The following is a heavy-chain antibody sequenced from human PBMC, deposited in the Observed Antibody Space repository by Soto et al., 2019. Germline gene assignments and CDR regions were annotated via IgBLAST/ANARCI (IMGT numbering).Heavy chain of an antibody. V-gene: IGHV4-31*03. CDR1: GGSISSGGYY. J-gene: IGHJ5*02. CDR3: ERCSLVVIPVPGFDP. D-gene: IGHD2-15*01. Sequence: SLSRTCPVSGGSISSGGYYWSWIRQHPGRGLEWIGYIYYNGNTYYNPSLKSRVTVAVDTSKNQFSLNVRSVTDADTAVYYCERCSLVVIPVPGFDPWGRGTLVTVYS. CDR2: IYYNGNT.